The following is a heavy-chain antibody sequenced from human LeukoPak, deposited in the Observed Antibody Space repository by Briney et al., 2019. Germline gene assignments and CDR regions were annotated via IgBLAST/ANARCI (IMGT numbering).Heavy chain of an antibody. J-gene: IGHJ4*02. CDR1: GFTFSSYA. Sequence: GGSLRLSCAASGFTFSSYAMSWVRQAPGKGLEWVSAISGSGGSTYYADSVKGRFTISRDNTKHTLYLQMNSLRAEDTAVYYCAKCSTGYSLWYWGQGTLVTVSS. CDR2: ISGSGGST. D-gene: IGHD3-9*01. CDR3: AKCSTGYSLWY. V-gene: IGHV3-23*01.